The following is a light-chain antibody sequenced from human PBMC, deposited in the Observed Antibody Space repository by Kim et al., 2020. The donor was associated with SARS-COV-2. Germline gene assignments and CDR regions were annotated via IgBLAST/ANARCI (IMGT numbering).Light chain of an antibody. Sequence: VSPGDRATLSCRASQAVSNTVAWYQQKPSQPPRLLIYDASFRARGIPARFSGSGSGTEFTLTISSLQSDDFAVYYCQPYFGLPPFTFGQGTKLEI. J-gene: IGKJ2*01. CDR1: QAVSNT. CDR3: QPYFGLPPFT. V-gene: IGKV3-15*01. CDR2: DAS.